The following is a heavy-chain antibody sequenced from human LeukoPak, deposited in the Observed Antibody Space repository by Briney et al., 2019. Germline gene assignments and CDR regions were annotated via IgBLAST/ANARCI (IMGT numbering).Heavy chain of an antibody. Sequence: EILSLTCAVYGGSFSGYYWSWIRQPPGKGLEWIGEINHSGSTNYNPSLKSRVTISVDPSKNQFSLKLSSVTAADTAVYYCARDSNYYDSSGYYSPYYYYYYMDVWGKGTTVTVSS. CDR2: INHSGST. V-gene: IGHV4-34*01. D-gene: IGHD3-22*01. J-gene: IGHJ6*03. CDR1: GGSFSGYY. CDR3: ARDSNYYDSSGYYSPYYYYYYMDV.